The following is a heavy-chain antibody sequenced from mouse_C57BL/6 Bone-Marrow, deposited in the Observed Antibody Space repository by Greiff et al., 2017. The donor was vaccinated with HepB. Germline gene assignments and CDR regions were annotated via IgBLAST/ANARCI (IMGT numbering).Heavy chain of an antibody. V-gene: IGHV1-82*01. CDR1: GYAFSSSW. D-gene: IGHD3-1*01. CDR3: ARSGLRSPY. CDR2: IYPGDGDT. J-gene: IGHJ3*01. Sequence: QVQLQQSGPELVKPGASVKISCKASGYAFSSSWMNWVKQRPGKGLEWIGRIYPGDGDTNYNGKFKGKATLTADKSSSTAYMQLSSLASEDSAVYFCARSGLRSPYWGQGTLVTVSA.